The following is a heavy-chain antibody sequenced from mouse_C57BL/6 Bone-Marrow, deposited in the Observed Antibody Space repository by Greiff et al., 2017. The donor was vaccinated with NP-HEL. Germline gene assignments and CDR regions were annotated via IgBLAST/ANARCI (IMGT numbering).Heavy chain of an antibody. CDR3: ARGYDYHIAY. CDR2: IYPGCGST. Sequence: QVQLQQPGAELVKPGASVKMSCKASGYTFTSYWITWVKQRPGQGLEWIGDIYPGCGSTNYNEKFKSKATLTVDTSSSTAYMQLSSLTSEDAAVYYCARGYDYHIAYWGQGTLVTVSA. V-gene: IGHV1-55*01. CDR1: GYTFTSYW. D-gene: IGHD2-4*01. J-gene: IGHJ3*01.